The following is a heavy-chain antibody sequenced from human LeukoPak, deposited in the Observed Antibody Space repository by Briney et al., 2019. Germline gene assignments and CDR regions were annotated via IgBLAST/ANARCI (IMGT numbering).Heavy chain of an antibody. J-gene: IGHJ4*02. Sequence: SVKVSCKASGGTFSSYAISWVRQAPGQGLEWMGGIIPIFGTANYAQKFQGRVAMTRNTSISTAYMELSSLRSEDTAVYYCARGLFRGGLRGSDYWGQGTLVTVSS. CDR3: ARGLFRGGLRGSDY. CDR2: IIPIFGTA. V-gene: IGHV1-69*05. D-gene: IGHD1-26*01. CDR1: GGTFSSYA.